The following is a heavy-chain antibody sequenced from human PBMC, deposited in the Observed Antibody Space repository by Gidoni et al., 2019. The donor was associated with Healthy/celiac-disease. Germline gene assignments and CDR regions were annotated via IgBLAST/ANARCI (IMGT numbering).Heavy chain of an antibody. V-gene: IGHV4-34*01. D-gene: IGHD3-22*01. Sequence: QVQLQQWGAGLLKPSETLSLTCAVYGGSFSGYYWSWIRQPPGKGLEWIGEINHSGSTNYNPSLKSRVTISVDTSKNQFSLKLSSVTAADTAVYYCARGYYDSSGYYYGYWGQGTLVTVSS. CDR3: ARGYYDSSGYYYGY. J-gene: IGHJ4*02. CDR2: INHSGST. CDR1: GGSFSGYY.